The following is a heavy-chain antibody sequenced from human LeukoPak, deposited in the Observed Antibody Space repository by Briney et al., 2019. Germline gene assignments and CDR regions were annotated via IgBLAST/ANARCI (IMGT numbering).Heavy chain of an antibody. Sequence: SETLSLTCTVSGGSINNHHLTWIRQPAGKGLEWIGRIFTSGRTIYNPSLKSRVTISLDTSKSLLSLRLNSVTAADTAVYYCAGGAYGSGSYAKWFDPWGQGTLVIVSS. J-gene: IGHJ5*02. CDR2: IFTSGRT. CDR3: AGGAYGSGSYAKWFDP. D-gene: IGHD3-10*01. CDR1: GGSINNHH. V-gene: IGHV4-4*07.